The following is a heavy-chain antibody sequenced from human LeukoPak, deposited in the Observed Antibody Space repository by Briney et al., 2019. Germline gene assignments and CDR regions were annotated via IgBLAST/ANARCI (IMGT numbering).Heavy chain of an antibody. Sequence: AGSLRLSCAASGFTFSSYGMHWVRQAPGNGLEWVAFIRHDGSEKHYADSVKGRSIISRDNSEQPTFRQMNSLGAGDTGVYYCAKSRAVAGYYAGAFDFWGQGTLVTVSS. J-gene: IGHJ4*02. V-gene: IGHV3-30*02. CDR3: AKSRAVAGYYAGAFDF. D-gene: IGHD6-19*01. CDR1: GFTFSSYG. CDR2: IRHDGSEK.